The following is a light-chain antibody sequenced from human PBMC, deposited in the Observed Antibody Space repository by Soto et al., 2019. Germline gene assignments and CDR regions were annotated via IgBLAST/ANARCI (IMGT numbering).Light chain of an antibody. CDR1: QSVRSS. V-gene: IGKV3-11*01. Sequence: IVLTQSPATLSLSPGERATLSCRASQSVRSSLAWYQQQPGQPPRLLIYDASNRATGIPGRFSGSGSGTDFTLTISSLDPKDFAVYYCQQRSSWPGTFGLGTKVEIK. J-gene: IGKJ1*01. CDR3: QQRSSWPGT. CDR2: DAS.